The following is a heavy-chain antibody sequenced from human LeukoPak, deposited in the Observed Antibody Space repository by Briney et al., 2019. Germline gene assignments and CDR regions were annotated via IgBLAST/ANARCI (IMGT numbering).Heavy chain of an antibody. V-gene: IGHV1-2*06. J-gene: IGHJ4*02. CDR3: ARSSGYYLPNFDY. CDR2: INPNSGGT. D-gene: IGHD3-22*01. CDR1: GYTFTGYY. Sequence: ASVKVSCKASGYTFTGYYMHWVRQAPGQGLEWMGRINPNSGGTNYAQKFQGRVTMTRDTSISTAYMELSRLRSDDTAVYYCARSSGYYLPNFDYWGQGTLVTVSS.